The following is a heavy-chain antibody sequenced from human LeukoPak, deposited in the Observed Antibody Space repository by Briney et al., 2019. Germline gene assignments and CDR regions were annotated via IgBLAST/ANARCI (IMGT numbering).Heavy chain of an antibody. D-gene: IGHD5-18*01. CDR2: INHSGST. J-gene: IGHJ4*02. CDR1: GGSFSGYY. V-gene: IGHV4-34*01. CDR3: ARSLGYSYISARPKPFDY. Sequence: PSETLSLTCAVYGGSFSGYYWSWIRQPPGKGLEWIGEINHSGSTNYNPSLKSRVTISVDTSKNQFSLKLSSVTAADTAAYYCARSLGYSYISARPKPFDYWGQGTLVTVSS.